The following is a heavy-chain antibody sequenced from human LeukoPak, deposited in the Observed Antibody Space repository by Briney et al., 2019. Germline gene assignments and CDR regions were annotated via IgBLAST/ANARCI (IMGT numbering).Heavy chain of an antibody. CDR3: ARGGDGYNYGLFYYYYGMDV. D-gene: IGHD5-24*01. CDR1: GGSISSGGYS. CDR2: IYYSGST. Sequence: SETLSLTCAVSGGSISSGGYSWSWIRQPPGKGLEWIGYIYYSGSTYYNPSLKSRVTISVDTSKNQFSLKLSSVTAADTAVYYCARGGDGYNYGLFYYYYGMDVWGQGTTVTVSS. J-gene: IGHJ6*02. V-gene: IGHV4-31*11.